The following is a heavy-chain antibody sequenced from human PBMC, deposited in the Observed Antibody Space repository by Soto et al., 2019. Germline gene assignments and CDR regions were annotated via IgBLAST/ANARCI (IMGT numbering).Heavy chain of an antibody. Sequence: QVQLVESGGGVVQPGRSLRLSCAASGFTFSSYAMNWVRKAPGKGLEWVAVISYDGSNKYYADSVKGRFTISRDNSKNTLYLQMNSLRAEDTTVYYCARGWTAMGRWAFDYWGQGTLVTVSS. V-gene: IGHV3-30-3*01. J-gene: IGHJ4*02. CDR3: ARGWTAMGRWAFDY. D-gene: IGHD5-18*01. CDR2: ISYDGSNK. CDR1: GFTFSSYA.